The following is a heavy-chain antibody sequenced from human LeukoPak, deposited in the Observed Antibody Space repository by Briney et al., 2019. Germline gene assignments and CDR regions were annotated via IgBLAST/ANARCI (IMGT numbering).Heavy chain of an antibody. CDR3: ARRGVNYKIAGP. J-gene: IGHJ5*02. Sequence: PSGTLSLTCTVSGGSITSYYWSWIRQPPGKGLEWIGYIYYSGSTNYNPSLKSQVTIPLDKSKHQFPMKLSSVTAASTALSYGARRGVNYKIAGPWGQGALVTVPS. CDR2: IYYSGST. D-gene: IGHD3-10*01. V-gene: IGHV4-59*01. CDR1: GGSITSYY.